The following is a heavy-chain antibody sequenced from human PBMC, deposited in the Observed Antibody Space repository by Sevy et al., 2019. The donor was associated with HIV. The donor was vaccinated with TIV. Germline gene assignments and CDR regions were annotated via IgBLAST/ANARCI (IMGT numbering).Heavy chain of an antibody. CDR2: IRQDGSEK. J-gene: IGHJ4*02. D-gene: IGHD1-26*01. CDR1: GFTFNNYW. CDR3: ASSRTTSFGWD. Sequence: GSLRLSCAASGFTFNNYWMSWVRQAPGKGLEWVANIRQDGSEKYYVESVKGRFTISRDNAKNSLFLQMNSLIAEDTAVYYCASSRTTSFGWDWGQGTLVTVSS. V-gene: IGHV3-7*01.